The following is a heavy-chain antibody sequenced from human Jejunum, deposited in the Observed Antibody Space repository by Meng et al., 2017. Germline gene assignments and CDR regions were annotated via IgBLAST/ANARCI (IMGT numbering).Heavy chain of an antibody. D-gene: IGHD3-10*02. CDR3: TTMLAFREGVDF. V-gene: IGHV3-15*01. CDR2: VKAKADGGTT. J-gene: IGHJ4*02. CDR1: GFTFNDAW. Sequence: EGRLVWSGGGLVKPGSSLSLSFAASGFTFNDAWINWVRQSPGKGLELVGTVKAKADGGTTHYAAPVKGRFTISRDESESTLYLQMNSLKTEDTALYYCTTMLAFREGVDFWGQGTLVTVSS.